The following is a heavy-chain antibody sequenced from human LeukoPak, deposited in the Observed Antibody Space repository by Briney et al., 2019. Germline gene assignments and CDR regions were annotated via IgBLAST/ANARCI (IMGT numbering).Heavy chain of an antibody. V-gene: IGHV4-59*01. J-gene: IGHJ4*02. D-gene: IGHD2-21*01. CDR1: GGSISSYY. Sequence: SETLSLTCTVSGGSISSYYWSWIRQPPGKGLEWIGYIYYSGSTNYNTPLKSRVTISVDTSKNQFSLKLSSVTAADTAVYYCARSPTIPPPDYYFDYWGQGTLVTVSS. CDR3: ARSPTIPPPDYYFDY. CDR2: IYYSGST.